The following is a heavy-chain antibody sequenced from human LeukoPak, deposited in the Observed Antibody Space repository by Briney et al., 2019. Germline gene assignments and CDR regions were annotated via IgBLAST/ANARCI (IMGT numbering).Heavy chain of an antibody. D-gene: IGHD3-22*01. V-gene: IGHV3-21*01. CDR2: ISSSSSYI. CDR1: GFTFSSYS. CDR3: ARSEYYDSSGYYPNWFDP. J-gene: IGHJ5*02. Sequence: GGSLRLSCAASGFTFSSYSMNWVRQAPGKGLEWVSSISSSSSYIYYADSVKGRFTISRDNAKNSLYLQMNSLRAEDTAVYYCARSEYYDSSGYYPNWFDPWGQGTLVTVSS.